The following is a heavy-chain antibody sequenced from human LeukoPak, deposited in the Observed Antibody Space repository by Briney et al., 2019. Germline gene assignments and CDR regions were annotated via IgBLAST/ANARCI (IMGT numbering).Heavy chain of an antibody. V-gene: IGHV3-7*01. CDR3: ARSRRWFPFDY. CDR2: IKQDGSEK. CDR1: GFTVSSNY. Sequence: GGSLRLSCAASGFTVSSNYMSWVRQAPGKGLEWVANIKQDGSEKYYVDSVKGRFTIPRDNAKNSLYLQMNSLRAEDTAVYYCARSRRWFPFDYWGQGTLVTVSS. J-gene: IGHJ4*02. D-gene: IGHD2-15*01.